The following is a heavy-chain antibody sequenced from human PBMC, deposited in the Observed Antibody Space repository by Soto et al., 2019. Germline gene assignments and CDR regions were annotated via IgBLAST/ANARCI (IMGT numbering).Heavy chain of an antibody. V-gene: IGHV3-33*01. Sequence: QVQLVESGGGVVQPGRSLRLSCVTSGFSFNTYGMHWVRQAPGKGLEWVAVIWYDGSNKYYADSVKGRVTISRDNSKNTLYLQMDSLRAEDTATYYCAREGHSSGWSRGGGDYWGQGTLVAVSS. D-gene: IGHD6-19*01. J-gene: IGHJ4*02. CDR3: AREGHSSGWSRGGGDY. CDR2: IWYDGSNK. CDR1: GFSFNTYG.